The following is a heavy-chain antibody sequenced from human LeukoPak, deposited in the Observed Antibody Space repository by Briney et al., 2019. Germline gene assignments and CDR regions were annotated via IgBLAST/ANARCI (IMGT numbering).Heavy chain of an antibody. CDR3: ARMRINGTTVAYDY. V-gene: IGHV1-69*04. J-gene: IGHJ4*02. CDR2: IIPILGIA. Sequence: ASVKVSCKASGGTFSSYAISWVRQAPGQGLEWMGRIIPILGIANYAQKFQGRVTITADKSTSTAYMELSSLRSEDTAVYHCARMRINGTTVAYDYWGQGTLVTVSS. D-gene: IGHD1-20*01. CDR1: GGTFSSYA.